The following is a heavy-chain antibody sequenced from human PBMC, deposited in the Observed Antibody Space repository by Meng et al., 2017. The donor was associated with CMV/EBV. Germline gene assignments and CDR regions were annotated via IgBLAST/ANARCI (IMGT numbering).Heavy chain of an antibody. V-gene: IGHV4-34*01. CDR2: INHSGST. D-gene: IGHD2-21*01. CDR3: ARDPRRDEIGC. Sequence: GSLRLSCAVYGGSFSAYYWSWIHQPPGKGLEWIGEINHSGSTNYNPSLKSRVTISVDTSKNQFSLKLSSVTAADTAVYYCARDPRRDEIGCWGQGTLVTVSS. CDR1: GGSFSAYY. J-gene: IGHJ4*02.